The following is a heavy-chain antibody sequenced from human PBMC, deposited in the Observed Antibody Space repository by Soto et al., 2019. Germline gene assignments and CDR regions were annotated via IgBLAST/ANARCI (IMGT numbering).Heavy chain of an antibody. CDR1: SGSISSSNW. V-gene: IGHV4-4*02. CDR2: IYHSGST. CDR3: ARGGYDFWSGYYAN. Sequence: QVQLQESGPGLVKPSGTLSLTCAVSSGSISSSNWWSWVRQPPGKGLEWIGEIYHSGSTNYNPSLKCRVTISVDKSKNQFSLKLSSVTAADTAVYYCARGGYDFWSGYYANWGQGTLVTVSS. D-gene: IGHD3-3*01. J-gene: IGHJ4*02.